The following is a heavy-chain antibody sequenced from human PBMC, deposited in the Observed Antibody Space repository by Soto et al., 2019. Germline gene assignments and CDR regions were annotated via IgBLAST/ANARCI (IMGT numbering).Heavy chain of an antibody. J-gene: IGHJ6*02. Sequence: QVHLQESGPGLVKPSETVSLTCTIGASSISLYYWGWVRQPPGKGLEWIGSIYHSGSSYYNPSLKSRVSLSLETSRVQLSLNLTSVTAADTAVYYCAREDDAAGMDVWGQGTTVIVSS. V-gene: IGHV4-38-2*02. D-gene: IGHD1-1*01. CDR2: IYHSGSS. CDR3: AREDDAAGMDV. CDR1: ASSISLYY.